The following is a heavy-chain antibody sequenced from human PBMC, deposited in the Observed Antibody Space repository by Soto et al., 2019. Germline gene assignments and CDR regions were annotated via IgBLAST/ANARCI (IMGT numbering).Heavy chain of an antibody. D-gene: IGHD3-3*01. J-gene: IGHJ4*02. Sequence: EVPLVESGGGLVKPGESLRLSCVVSGFTFTNYRVNWVRQAPGKGLEWVSSISAGSGFIYYADSVKGRFTISRDNAKNSLYLQMNSLRAEDTAVYYCARDPKVGDAYNFRLYFDYWGQGALVTVSS. V-gene: IGHV3-21*01. CDR3: ARDPKVGDAYNFRLYFDY. CDR2: ISAGSGFI. CDR1: GFTFTNYR.